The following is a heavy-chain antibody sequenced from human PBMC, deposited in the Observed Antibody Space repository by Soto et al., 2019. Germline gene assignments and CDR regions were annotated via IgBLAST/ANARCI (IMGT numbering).Heavy chain of an antibody. Sequence: QVQLVESGGGVVQPGRSLRLSCAASGFTFSSYGMHWVRQAPGKGLELVAVIWYDGSNKYYADSVKGRFTISRDNSKNTLYLQMNSLRAEDTAVYYCAKLAGSITIFGYGMDVWGQGTTVTVSS. CDR2: IWYDGSNK. D-gene: IGHD3-3*01. V-gene: IGHV3-33*06. CDR3: AKLAGSITIFGYGMDV. CDR1: GFTFSSYG. J-gene: IGHJ6*02.